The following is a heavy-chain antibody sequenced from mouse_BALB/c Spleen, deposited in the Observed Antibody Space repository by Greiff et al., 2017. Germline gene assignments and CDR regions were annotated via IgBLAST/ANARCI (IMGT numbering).Heavy chain of an antibody. CDR2: IDPANGNT. CDR3: ARGYDLAWFAY. Sequence: EVKLVESGAELVKPGASVKLSCTASGFNIKDTYMHWVKQRPEQGLEWIGRIDPANGNTKYDPKFQGKATITADTSSNTAYLQLSSLTSEDPAVYYCARGYDLAWFAYWGQGTLVTVSA. D-gene: IGHD2-10*02. J-gene: IGHJ3*01. V-gene: IGHV14-3*02. CDR1: GFNIKDTY.